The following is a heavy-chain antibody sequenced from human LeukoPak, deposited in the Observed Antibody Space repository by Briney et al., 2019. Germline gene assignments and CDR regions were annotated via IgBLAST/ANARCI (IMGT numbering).Heavy chain of an antibody. D-gene: IGHD1-14*01. CDR2: INHSGST. CDR1: GGSISSSSYY. CDR3: ARGHLRLTFGFAGRNRYYFDY. V-gene: IGHV4-39*07. Sequence: SETLSLTCTVSGGSISSSSYYWGWIRQPPGTGLEWIGEINHSGSTNYNPSLKSRVTISVDTSKNQFSLKLSSVTAADTAVYYCARGHLRLTFGFAGRNRYYFDYWGQGTLVTVSS. J-gene: IGHJ4*02.